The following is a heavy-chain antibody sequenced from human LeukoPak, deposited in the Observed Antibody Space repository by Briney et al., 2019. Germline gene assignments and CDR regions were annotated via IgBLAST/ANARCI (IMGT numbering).Heavy chain of an antibody. CDR1: GYSTSCGYY. J-gene: IGHJ6*04. V-gene: IGHV4-38-2*01. Sequence: SETLSLTCAVSGYSTSCGYYWGWLRQPPGKGLEWIGSIYHSGSTYYNPSLKSQDTVSVDTSKHQVALQLSSVTAADTAVYYCARALVPPPTRYSSGWYSVWGKGTTVTVSS. CDR3: ARALVPPPTRYSSGWYSV. D-gene: IGHD6-19*01. CDR2: IYHSGST.